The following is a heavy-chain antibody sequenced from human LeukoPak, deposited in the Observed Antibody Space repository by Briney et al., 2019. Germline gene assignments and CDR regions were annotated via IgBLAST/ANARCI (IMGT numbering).Heavy chain of an antibody. CDR3: ARGRNLVRSGYYPLDFDY. J-gene: IGHJ4*02. CDR2: INHSGST. CDR1: GGSFSGYY. V-gene: IGHV4-34*01. Sequence: PSETLSLTCAVYGGSFSGYYWSWIRQPPGKGLEWIGEINHSGSTNYNPSLKSRVTISVDTSKNQFSLKLSSVTAADTAVYYCARGRNLVRSGYYPLDFDYWGQGTLVTVSS. D-gene: IGHD3-3*01.